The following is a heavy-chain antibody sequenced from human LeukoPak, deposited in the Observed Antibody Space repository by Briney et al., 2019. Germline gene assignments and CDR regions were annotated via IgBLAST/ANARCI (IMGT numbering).Heavy chain of an antibody. J-gene: IGHJ4*02. D-gene: IGHD1-26*01. V-gene: IGHV3-11*01. CDR1: GFTFSDYY. CDR3: ARDRYSGSYPLDY. Sequence: GGSLRLSCAASGFTFSDYYMSWIRQAPGKGLEWISYISSSGSTIYYADSVKGRFTISRDNAKNSLYLQMNSLRAEDTAVYYCARDRYSGSYPLDYWGQGTLVTVSS. CDR2: ISSSGSTI.